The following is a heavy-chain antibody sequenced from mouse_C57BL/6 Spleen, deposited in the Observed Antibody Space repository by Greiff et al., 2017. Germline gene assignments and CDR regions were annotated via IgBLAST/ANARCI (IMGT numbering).Heavy chain of an antibody. J-gene: IGHJ4*01. Sequence: EVQLKQSGPELVKPGASVKISCKASGYSFTGYYMNWVKQSPEKSLEWIGEINPSTGGTTYNQKFKAKATLTVDKSSSTAYMQLKSLTSEDSAVYDCARDGGSGAMDYWGQGTSVTVAS. D-gene: IGHD2-3*01. CDR3: ARDGGSGAMDY. CDR2: INPSTGGT. CDR1: GYSFTGYY. V-gene: IGHV1-42*01.